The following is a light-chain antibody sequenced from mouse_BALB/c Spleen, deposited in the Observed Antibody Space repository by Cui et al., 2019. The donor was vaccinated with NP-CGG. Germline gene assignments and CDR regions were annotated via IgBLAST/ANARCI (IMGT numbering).Light chain of an antibody. CDR3: ALWYSNHWV. CDR1: TGAVTASNY. V-gene: IGLV1*01. J-gene: IGLJ1*01. CDR2: GTN. Sequence: QAVVTYESALTTSPGETVTLTCRPSTGAVTASNYANWVQEKPDHLFTGLIGGTNNRAPGVPARFSGSLIGDKAALTITGAQTEDEAIYFCALWYSNHWVFGGGTKLTVL.